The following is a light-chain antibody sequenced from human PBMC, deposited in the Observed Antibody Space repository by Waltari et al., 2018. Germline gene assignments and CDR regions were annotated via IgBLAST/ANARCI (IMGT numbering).Light chain of an antibody. CDR3: NSYTGSSSWV. Sequence: QSALTQPASVPGSPGPSITIPCTGTSSDVGFYYSVSWYQQHPGTAPKLIIYDVSERPSGVSHRFSGSKSGNTASLTISGLQAEDEADYYCNSYTGSSSWVFGGGTKLTVL. V-gene: IGLV2-14*01. J-gene: IGLJ3*02. CDR1: SSDVGFYYS. CDR2: DVS.